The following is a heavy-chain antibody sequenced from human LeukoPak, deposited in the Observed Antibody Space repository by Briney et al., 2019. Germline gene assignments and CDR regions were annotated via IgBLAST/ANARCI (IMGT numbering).Heavy chain of an antibody. V-gene: IGHV3-33*06. J-gene: IGHJ4*02. CDR2: IWHDGRNK. CDR3: AKGSGYRYGYSYDY. Sequence: PGGSLRLSCVASGFTFSSFGMHWVRQAPGKGLEWVAVIWHDGRNKYYGDSVKGRFSISRDNPKNSLYLQMDSLRAEDTAVYYCAKGSGYRYGYSYDYWGQGTQVTVSS. CDR1: GFTFSSFG. D-gene: IGHD5-18*01.